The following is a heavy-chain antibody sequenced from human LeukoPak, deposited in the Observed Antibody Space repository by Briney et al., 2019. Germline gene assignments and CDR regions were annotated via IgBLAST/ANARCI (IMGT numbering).Heavy chain of an antibody. CDR1: GFTFSDYE. J-gene: IGHJ4*02. V-gene: IGHV3-48*03. D-gene: IGHD4-17*01. CDR2: MSSSGNVK. Sequence: GGSLRLSCEASGFTFSDYEMNWVRQPPGKGLELVSYMSSSGNVKYYADSVKGRFTISRDNAKNSLYLQMNSLRAEDTAVYYCASNTYGDYVSFDYWGQGTLVIVSS. CDR3: ASNTYGDYVSFDY.